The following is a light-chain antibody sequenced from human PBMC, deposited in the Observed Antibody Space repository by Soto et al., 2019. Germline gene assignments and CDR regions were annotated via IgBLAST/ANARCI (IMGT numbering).Light chain of an antibody. J-gene: IGLJ3*02. CDR2: GNS. CDR3: QSYDGSLSGWV. V-gene: IGLV1-40*01. CDR1: SANIGAGYD. Sequence: QAVVTQPPSVSGAPGQRVTISCTGSSANIGAGYDVHWYQQLPGTAPKLLISGNSNRPSGVPDRFSGSKSGTSASLAITGLLAEDEADYYCQSYDGSLSGWVFGGGTKLTVL.